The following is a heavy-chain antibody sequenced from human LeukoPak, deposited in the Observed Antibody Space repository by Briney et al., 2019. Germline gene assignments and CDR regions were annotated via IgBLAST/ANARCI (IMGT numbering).Heavy chain of an antibody. CDR1: GGSLSSYY. V-gene: IGHV4-59*01. D-gene: IGHD3-3*01. CDR2: IYYSGST. Sequence: SETLSLTCTVSGGSLSSYYWSWIRQPPGKGLEWIGYIYYSGSTNYNPSLKSRVTISVDTSKNQFSLKLSSVTAADTAVYYCARKPYYDFWSGYSRDAFDIWGQGTMVTVSS. CDR3: ARKPYYDFWSGYSRDAFDI. J-gene: IGHJ3*02.